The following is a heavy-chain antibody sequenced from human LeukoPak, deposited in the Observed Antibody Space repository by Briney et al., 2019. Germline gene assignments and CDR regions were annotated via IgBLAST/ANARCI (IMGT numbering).Heavy chain of an antibody. CDR3: ARGMGARWFGY. D-gene: IGHD1-26*01. J-gene: IGHJ4*02. CDR2: MNPNSGNT. Sequence: ASVKVSCKASGYTFTSYDINWVRQATGQGLEWMGWMNPNSGNTGYAQKFQGRVTMTRDMSTSTAYMELSRLRSDDTAVYYCARGMGARWFGYWGQGTLVTVSS. V-gene: IGHV1-8*01. CDR1: GYTFTSYD.